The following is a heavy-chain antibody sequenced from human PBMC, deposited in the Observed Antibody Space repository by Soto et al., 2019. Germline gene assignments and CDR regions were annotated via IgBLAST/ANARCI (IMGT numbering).Heavy chain of an antibody. J-gene: IGHJ4*02. CDR3: GAQRGGGGY. Sequence: EVQLVESGGGLIQPGGSLRLSCAVSGFTVSNNYMSWVRQAPGKGLEGVSVIYSGGYTAYGDSVKGRFTISRDNSKNTLYLQMKGPGADGPAVFYCGAQRGGGGYWGQGTLVTVSS. D-gene: IGHD6-25*01. CDR2: IYSGGYT. V-gene: IGHV3-53*01. CDR1: GFTVSNNY.